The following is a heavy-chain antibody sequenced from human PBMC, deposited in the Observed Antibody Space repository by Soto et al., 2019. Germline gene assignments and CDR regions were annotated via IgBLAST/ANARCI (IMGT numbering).Heavy chain of an antibody. Sequence: EVQLVESGGGVVQPGRSLRLSCTASGFTFGDYALSWVRQAPGKGLEWVGFIRSKTYGGTTEYATSVKVRFTIARDDSNSIDNLQMTSLRRDDTAVYYCARGAQKVRLRPYYFDYWGQGTLVTVSS. CDR3: ARGAQKVRLRPYYFDY. V-gene: IGHV3-49*04. CDR2: IRSKTYGGTT. D-gene: IGHD5-12*01. J-gene: IGHJ4*02. CDR1: GFTFGDYA.